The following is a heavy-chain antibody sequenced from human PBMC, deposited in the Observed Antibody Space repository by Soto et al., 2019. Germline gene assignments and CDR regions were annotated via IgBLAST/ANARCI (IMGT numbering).Heavy chain of an antibody. Sequence: QVQLVESGGGVVQPGRSLRLSCAASGFTFSNYAMHWVRQTPGTGLEWVAIVSYDGTNQYYADSVKGRFTISRDNSENTLYLQMNSLRAEDTALYYCARDGATQTCRPWYFDLWGRGNLVTVSS. J-gene: IGHJ2*01. CDR2: VSYDGTNQ. V-gene: IGHV3-30-3*01. CDR3: ARDGATQTCRPWYFDL. CDR1: GFTFSNYA. D-gene: IGHD2-15*01.